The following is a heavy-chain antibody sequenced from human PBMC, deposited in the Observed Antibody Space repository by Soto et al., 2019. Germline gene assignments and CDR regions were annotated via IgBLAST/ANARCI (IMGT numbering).Heavy chain of an antibody. V-gene: IGHV5-51*01. Sequence: GESLKISCTGSGYSFTSYWIGWVRQMPGKGLEWVGIIYPGDSDTRYSPSFQGQVTIAADKAISTADLQWSSLKASDTAMYYCARHATIVGPTSDAFDIWGQGTMVTVSS. CDR1: GYSFTSYW. CDR3: ARHATIVGPTSDAFDI. J-gene: IGHJ3*02. D-gene: IGHD1-26*01. CDR2: IYPGDSDT.